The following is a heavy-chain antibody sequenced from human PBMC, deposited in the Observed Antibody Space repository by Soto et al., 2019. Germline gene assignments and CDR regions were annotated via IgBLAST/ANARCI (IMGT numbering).Heavy chain of an antibody. CDR3: ATEGGYPGSNFYGAY. CDR2: IKGSHAGGTT. V-gene: IGHV3-15*01. CDR1: GFTFTKAY. J-gene: IGHJ4*02. Sequence: EVQLVESGGGLVEPGGSIRLSCVASGFTFTKAYMTWVRQAPGKGLEWVGRIKGSHAGGTTDYATSVKGSFTISRDDSKKTLSLQMNSLKTEDTSVYYCATEGGYPGSNFYGAYWGQGTLVTVSS. D-gene: IGHD1-26*01.